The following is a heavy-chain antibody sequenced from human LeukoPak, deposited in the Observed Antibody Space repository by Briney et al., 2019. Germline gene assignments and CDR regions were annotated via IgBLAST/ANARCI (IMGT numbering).Heavy chain of an antibody. CDR3: ARGSSGIVVVPVFDY. Sequence: SETLSLTCTVAGGSISSGGYYWSWIRQPPRKGLEWIGYIYHSGSTYYNPSLKSRVTISVDRSKNQFSLKLSSVTAADTAVYYCARGSSGIVVVPVFDYWDQGTLVTVSS. V-gene: IGHV4-30-2*01. CDR2: IYHSGST. D-gene: IGHD2-2*01. CDR1: GGSISSGGYY. J-gene: IGHJ4*02.